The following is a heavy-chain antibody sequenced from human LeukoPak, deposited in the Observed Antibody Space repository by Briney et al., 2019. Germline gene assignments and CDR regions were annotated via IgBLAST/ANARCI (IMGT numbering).Heavy chain of an antibody. CDR3: GKTTAGYSSGQKPAWPVDY. J-gene: IGHJ4*02. CDR2: IFGSGGSP. D-gene: IGHD5-18*01. CDR1: GFTFGSFA. V-gene: IGHV3-23*01. Sequence: GGSLRLSCEASGFTFGSFAMYWVRQAPGKGLDWIAGIFGSGGSPHYADSVKGRFTISRDNSKNSVYLQINSLRAEDTAVYYCGKTTAGYSSGQKPAWPVDYWGQGTLVTVSS.